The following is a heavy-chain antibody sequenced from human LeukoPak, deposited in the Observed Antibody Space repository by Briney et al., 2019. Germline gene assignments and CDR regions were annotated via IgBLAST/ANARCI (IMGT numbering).Heavy chain of an antibody. Sequence: GASVRVSCTVSGYTLTELSMHWVRQAPGKGLEWMGSFDPEDSETIYAQKFQGRVTMTEDTSTDTAYMELSSLRSEDTAVYYCATGVVVVIRSIAFDIWGQGTMVTVSS. V-gene: IGHV1-24*01. J-gene: IGHJ3*02. CDR1: GYTLTELS. CDR2: FDPEDSET. CDR3: ATGVVVVIRSIAFDI. D-gene: IGHD3-22*01.